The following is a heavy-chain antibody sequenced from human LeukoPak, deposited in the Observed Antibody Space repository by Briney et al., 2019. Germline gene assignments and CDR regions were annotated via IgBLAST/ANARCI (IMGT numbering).Heavy chain of an antibody. V-gene: IGHV3-23*01. CDR1: GFTFNTFS. J-gene: IGHJ4*02. Sequence: PGGSLRLSCVASGFTFNTFSMTWVRQAPGKGPEWVSDISATGGTTYYADSVKGRFTISRDNSKNTVDLQMDSLRAEDTAVYYCAKGWWGISGGIPQPFDRCGQGTLVTVSS. CDR2: ISATGGTT. D-gene: IGHD2-15*01. CDR3: AKGWWGISGGIPQPFDR.